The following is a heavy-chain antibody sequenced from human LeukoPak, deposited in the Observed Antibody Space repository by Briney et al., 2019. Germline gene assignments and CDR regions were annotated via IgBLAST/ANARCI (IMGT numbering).Heavy chain of an antibody. J-gene: IGHJ4*02. CDR2: INSDGSST. Sequence: GGSLRLSCVASGFTFSSYWMHWVRQAPGEGLVWVSRINSDGSSTSYADSVKGRFTISRDNAKNTLYLQMNSLRAEDTAVYYCARLGGSSRDEDYWGQGTLVTVSS. CDR3: ARLGGSSRDEDY. V-gene: IGHV3-74*01. CDR1: GFTFSSYW. D-gene: IGHD6-13*01.